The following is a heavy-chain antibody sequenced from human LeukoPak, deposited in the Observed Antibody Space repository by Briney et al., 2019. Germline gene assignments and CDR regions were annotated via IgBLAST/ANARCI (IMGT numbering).Heavy chain of an antibody. CDR1: GGSFSGYY. CDR3: ARGGDYESLDAFDI. CDR2: IYYGGST. D-gene: IGHD4-17*01. V-gene: IGHV4-59*01. J-gene: IGHJ3*02. Sequence: SETLSLTCAVYGGSFSGYYWSWIRQPPGKGLEWIGYIYYGGSTNYNPSLKSRVTISVDTSKNQFSLKLSSVTAADTAVYYCARGGDYESLDAFDIWGQGTMVTVSS.